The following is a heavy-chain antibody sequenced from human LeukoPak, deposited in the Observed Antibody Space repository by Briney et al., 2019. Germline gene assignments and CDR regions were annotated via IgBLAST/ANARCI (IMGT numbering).Heavy chain of an antibody. V-gene: IGHV4-4*07. CDR1: GGSISTFF. CDR3: ARGTEMTSFTGYYSFDY. Sequence: SETLSLTCTVSGGSISTFFWTWIRQSAGKGLEWIGRIYTGTTYYNPSLESRATISVDTYNNRFSLKLTSLTAADTSVYYCARGTEMTSFTGYYSFDYWGRGSLVTVSS. D-gene: IGHD3-9*01. CDR2: IYTGTT. J-gene: IGHJ4*02.